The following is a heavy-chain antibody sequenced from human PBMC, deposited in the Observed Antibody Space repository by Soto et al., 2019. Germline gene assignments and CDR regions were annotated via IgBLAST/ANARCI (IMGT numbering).Heavy chain of an antibody. Sequence: GGSLRLSCAASGFTFSSYGMHWVRQAPGKGLEWVAVISYDGSNKYYADSVKGRFTISRDNSKNTLYLQMNSLRAEDTAVYYCATPFDSIWAPFDYWGQGTLVTVSS. J-gene: IGHJ4*02. CDR3: ATPFDSIWAPFDY. CDR2: ISYDGSNK. D-gene: IGHD3-22*01. V-gene: IGHV3-30*03. CDR1: GFTFSSYG.